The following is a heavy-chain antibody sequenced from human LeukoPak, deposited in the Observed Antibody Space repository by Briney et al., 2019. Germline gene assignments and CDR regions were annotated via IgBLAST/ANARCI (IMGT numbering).Heavy chain of an antibody. Sequence: GASVKVSCKASGGTFSSYAISWVRQAPGQGLEWMGWISAYNGNTNYAQKLQGRVTMTTDTSTSTAYMELRSLRSDDTAVYYCARDMGTEQQFDPWGQGTLVTVSS. CDR3: ARDMGTEQQFDP. J-gene: IGHJ5*02. CDR2: ISAYNGNT. D-gene: IGHD5-18*01. V-gene: IGHV1-18*01. CDR1: GGTFSSYA.